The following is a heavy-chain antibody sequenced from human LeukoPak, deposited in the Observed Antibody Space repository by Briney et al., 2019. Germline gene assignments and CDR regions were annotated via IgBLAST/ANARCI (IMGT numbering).Heavy chain of an antibody. V-gene: IGHV3-9*03. D-gene: IGHD6-13*01. J-gene: IGHJ4*02. CDR3: AKDLTSSWYDGEGFDY. CDR1: GFTFDDYA. Sequence: GGSLRLSXAASGFTFDDYAMHWVGQAPGKGLEWVSGSSWNSGSICYADSVQGRFTISRDNAKNSLYLQMNSLRAEDMALYYCAKDLTSSWYDGEGFDYWGQGTLVTVSS. CDR2: SSWNSGSI.